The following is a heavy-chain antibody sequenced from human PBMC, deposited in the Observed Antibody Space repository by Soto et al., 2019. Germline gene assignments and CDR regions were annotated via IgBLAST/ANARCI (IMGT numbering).Heavy chain of an antibody. CDR1: GFTFSNAW. CDR3: TTVHWSGYYMGFVGGYYYYGMDV. V-gene: IGHV3-15*07. D-gene: IGHD3-3*01. J-gene: IGHJ6*02. CDR2: IKSKTDGGTT. Sequence: GGSLRLSCAASGFTFSNAWMNWVRQAPGKGLEWVGRIKSKTDGGTTDYAAPVKGRFTISRDDSKNTLYLQMNSLKTEDTAVYYCTTVHWSGYYMGFVGGYYYYGMDVWGQGTTVTVSS.